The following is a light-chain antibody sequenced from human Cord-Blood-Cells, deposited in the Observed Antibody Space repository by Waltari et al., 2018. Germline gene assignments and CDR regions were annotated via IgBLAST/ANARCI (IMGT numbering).Light chain of an antibody. CDR1: QSVSSSY. Sequence: EIVLTQSPGTLSLSPGERATLSCRASQSVSSSYLAWYQQKPGQAPRLLIDGASSRATGIPDRFSGSGSGTDFTLTISRLEPEDFVVYYCQQYGSSPLTFGGGTKVEIK. J-gene: IGKJ4*01. V-gene: IGKV3-20*01. CDR3: QQYGSSPLT. CDR2: GAS.